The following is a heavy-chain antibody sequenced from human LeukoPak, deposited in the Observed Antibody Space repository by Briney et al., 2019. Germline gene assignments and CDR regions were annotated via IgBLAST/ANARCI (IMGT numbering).Heavy chain of an antibody. CDR2: ICNSGTTI. V-gene: IGHV3-11*04. D-gene: IGHD1-26*01. Sequence: PGGSLRLSCAASGFTFSDYYMSWVRQAPGKGREWVAYICNSGTTIYYGDSVEGRFTISRDNAQNSLYLQMNSLKSEDTAVYYCAKDLGSWSYSLDYWGQGTLVTVSS. CDR3: AKDLGSWSYSLDY. J-gene: IGHJ4*02. CDR1: GFTFSDYY.